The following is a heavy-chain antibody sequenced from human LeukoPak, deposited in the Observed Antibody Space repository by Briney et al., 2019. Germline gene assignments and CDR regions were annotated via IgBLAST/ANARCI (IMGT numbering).Heavy chain of an antibody. Sequence: SETLSLTCSVSGYSISNGYYRGWIRQPPGKGLEWIGSIYHSGSTYYNPSLKSRVTISVDTSKNQFSLKLSSVTAADTAVYYCARGPTGYSSSSLYFDYWGQGTLVTVSS. D-gene: IGHD6-6*01. J-gene: IGHJ4*02. CDR2: IYHSGST. CDR3: ARGPTGYSSSSLYFDY. CDR1: GYSISNGYY. V-gene: IGHV4-38-2*02.